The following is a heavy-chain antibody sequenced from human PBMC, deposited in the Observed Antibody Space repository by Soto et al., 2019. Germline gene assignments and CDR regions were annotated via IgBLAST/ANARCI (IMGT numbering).Heavy chain of an antibody. CDR3: ARMLDRWEHYYYYGMDV. J-gene: IGHJ6*02. Sequence: QVTLKETGPVLVKPTETLTLTCTVSGFSLTNTRMGVSWIRQPPGQALEWLAHIFSNYEKSYSTSLKRRLTISKVTSKSQVVLTMTNKDPVDTATYYCARMLDRWEHYYYYGMDVWGQGTTVTVSS. CDR2: IFSNYEK. D-gene: IGHD1-26*01. CDR1: GFSLTNTRMG. V-gene: IGHV2-26*01.